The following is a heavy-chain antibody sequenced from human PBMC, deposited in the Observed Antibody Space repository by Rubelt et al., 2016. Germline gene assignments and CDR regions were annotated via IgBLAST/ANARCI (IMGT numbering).Heavy chain of an antibody. J-gene: IGHJ4*02. Sequence: QIQLVQSGTEVKKPGASVNVSCKATGYTFTNYGISWVRQAPGHGLELKGWISAHNGQTKYAEKFQAQRTTPPDTSTGESYMELGSLTSDDTAGDFRSTESAVVPSAFHVWGQGTQVTVSS. CDR3: STESAVVPSAFHV. D-gene: IGHD3-22*01. CDR2: ISAHNGQT. CDR1: GYTFTNYG. V-gene: IGHV1-18*01.